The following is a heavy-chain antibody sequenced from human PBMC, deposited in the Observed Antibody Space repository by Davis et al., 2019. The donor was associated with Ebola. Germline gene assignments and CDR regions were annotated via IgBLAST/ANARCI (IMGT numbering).Heavy chain of an antibody. J-gene: IGHJ4*02. Sequence: MPGGSLRLSCTVSGASISSYYWSWIRQPPGKGLEWIGYIYYSGTTDYNPSLKSRVTISRDTSKNQVSLTLNSVTAADTAVYFCSRGTSSGFYGGRHDFWGLGTLVTVSS. CDR3: SRGTSSGFYGGRHDF. V-gene: IGHV4-59*01. CDR2: IYYSGTT. D-gene: IGHD3-22*01. CDR1: GASISSYY.